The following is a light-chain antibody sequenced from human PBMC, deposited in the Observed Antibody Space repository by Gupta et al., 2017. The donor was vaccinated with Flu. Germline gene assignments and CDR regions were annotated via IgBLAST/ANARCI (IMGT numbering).Light chain of an antibody. CDR1: SSDVGGYNY. J-gene: IGLJ2*01. CDR3: SSDTSSSNLV. Sequence: SITISCTGTSSDVGGYNYVSWYQQHTGKAPKLMIYDVSKRPAGVANSFSGSKSGNTASLTISGRKEEDEADYYGSSDTSSSNLVFGGGTKLTVL. V-gene: IGLV2-14*04. CDR2: DVS.